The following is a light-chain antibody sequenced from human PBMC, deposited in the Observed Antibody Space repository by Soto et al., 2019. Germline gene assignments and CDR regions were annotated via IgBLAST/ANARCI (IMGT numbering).Light chain of an antibody. J-gene: IGKJ4*01. CDR2: GAS. V-gene: IGKV3-11*01. CDR1: ERLSSVY. Sequence: EIVLTQSPGTLSLSPGERATLSCRASERLSSVYLAWYQQRPGQPPRLLIYGASNRATGIPDRFSGSGSGTDFTLIISSLEPEDFAVYYCQQRSVWPLTFGGGTKVEIK. CDR3: QQRSVWPLT.